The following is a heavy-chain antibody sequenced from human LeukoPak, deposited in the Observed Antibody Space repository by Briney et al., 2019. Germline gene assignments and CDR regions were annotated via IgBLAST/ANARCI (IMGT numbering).Heavy chain of an antibody. CDR2: INPSGGST. CDR1: GYTFTSYY. CDR3: ARDVEGPESAGLLFDY. Sequence: GASVKVSCTASGYTFTSYYMHWVRQAPGQGLEWMGIINPSGGSTSYAQKFQGRVTMTRDTSTGTVYMELSSLRSEDTAVYYCARDVEGPESAGLLFDYWGQGTLVTVSS. J-gene: IGHJ4*02. D-gene: IGHD6-19*01. V-gene: IGHV1-46*01.